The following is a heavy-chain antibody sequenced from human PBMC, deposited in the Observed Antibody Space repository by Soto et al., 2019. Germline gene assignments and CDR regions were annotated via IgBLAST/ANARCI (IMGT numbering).Heavy chain of an antibody. CDR2: ISAYNGNT. Sequence: ASVKVSCKASGYTFTSYGISWVRQAPGQGLEWMGWISAYNGNTNYAQKLQGRVTMTTDTSTSTAYMELRSLRSDDTAVYYCARGRYCGGDCYFDIWYFDLWGRGTLVTVSS. CDR3: ARGRYCGGDCYFDIWYFDL. V-gene: IGHV1-18*01. CDR1: GYTFTSYG. D-gene: IGHD2-21*01. J-gene: IGHJ2*01.